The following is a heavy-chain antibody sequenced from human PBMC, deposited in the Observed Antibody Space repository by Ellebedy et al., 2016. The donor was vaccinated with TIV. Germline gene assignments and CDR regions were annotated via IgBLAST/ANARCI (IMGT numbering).Heavy chain of an antibody. Sequence: GESLKISXAASGFTFSSYGMHWVRQAPVKVLEWVAVIWYDGSNKYYADSVKGRFTISRDNSKSTLYLQMNSLRAEDTAVYYCARDGGSMVRGVPFDYWGQGTLVTVSS. CDR3: ARDGGSMVRGVPFDY. CDR1: GFTFSSYG. J-gene: IGHJ4*02. V-gene: IGHV3-33*01. CDR2: IWYDGSNK. D-gene: IGHD3-10*01.